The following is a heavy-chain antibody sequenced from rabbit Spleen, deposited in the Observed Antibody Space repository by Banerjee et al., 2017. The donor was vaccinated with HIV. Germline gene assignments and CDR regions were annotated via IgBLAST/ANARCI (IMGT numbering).Heavy chain of an antibody. Sequence: QEQLVESGGGLVKPEGSLTLTCKASGVSLNDKVVMCWVRQAPGKGLEWIACINAVTGKPVYATWARGRFTISKTSSTTVTLQLTSLTAADTATYFCARGGYGGHIYAMGLWGPGTLVTVS. CDR1: GVSLNDKVV. D-gene: IGHD4-2*01. CDR3: ARGGYGGHIYAMGL. CDR2: INAVTGKP. V-gene: IGHV1S45*01. J-gene: IGHJ4*01.